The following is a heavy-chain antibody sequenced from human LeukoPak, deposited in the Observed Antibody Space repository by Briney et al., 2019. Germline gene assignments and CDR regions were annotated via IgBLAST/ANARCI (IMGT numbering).Heavy chain of an antibody. J-gene: IGHJ6*02. V-gene: IGHV3-23*01. D-gene: IGHD2-2*02. CDR1: GFTFSSYG. Sequence: PGGSLRLSCAASGFTFSSYGMSWVRQAPGKGLEWVSGISGSGGSTYYADSVKGRFTISRDNSKNTLYLQMNSLRAEDTAVYYCAKAVSCGSTSCYRSYGMDVWGQGTTVTVSS. CDR2: ISGSGGST. CDR3: AKAVSCGSTSCYRSYGMDV.